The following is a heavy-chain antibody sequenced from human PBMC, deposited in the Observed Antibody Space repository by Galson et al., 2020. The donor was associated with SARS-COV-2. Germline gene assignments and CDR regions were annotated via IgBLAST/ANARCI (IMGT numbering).Heavy chain of an antibody. D-gene: IGHD6-19*01. Sequence: SVKVSCKASGGTFSSYAISWVRQAPGQGLEWMGGIIPIFGTANYAQKFQGRVTITADKSTSTAYMELSSLRSEDTAVYYCARGGIAVAGILWFDPWGQGTLVTVSS. CDR3: ARGGIAVAGILWFDP. J-gene: IGHJ5*02. V-gene: IGHV1-69*06. CDR2: IIPIFGTA. CDR1: GGTFSSYA.